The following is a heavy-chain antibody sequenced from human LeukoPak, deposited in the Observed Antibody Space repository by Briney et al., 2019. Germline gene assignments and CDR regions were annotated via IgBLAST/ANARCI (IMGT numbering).Heavy chain of an antibody. D-gene: IGHD4-17*01. CDR2: ISSNGSTI. CDR3: ARDAGYGDYEMEDYYYYYMDV. V-gene: IGHV3-11*01. Sequence: PGGSLRLSCAASGFTFSDYYMSWIRQAPGKGLEWVSYISSNGSTIYYADSVKGRFTISRDNAKNSLYLQMNSLRAEDTAVYYCARDAGYGDYEMEDYYYYYMDVRGKGTTVTVSS. J-gene: IGHJ6*03. CDR1: GFTFSDYY.